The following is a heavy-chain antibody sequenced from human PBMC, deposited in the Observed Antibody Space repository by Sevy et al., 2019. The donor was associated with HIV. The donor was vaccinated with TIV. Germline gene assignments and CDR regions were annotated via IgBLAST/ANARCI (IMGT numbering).Heavy chain of an antibody. CDR3: TTDVITMVRAPGY. CDR1: GFTFSNYE. CDR2: IKSKTDGGTT. D-gene: IGHD3-10*01. Sequence: GGSLRLSCAASGFTFSNYEMSWVRQAPGKGLEWVGRIKSKTDGGTTDYAAPVKGRFTISRDDSKNTLYLQMNSLKTEDTAVYYCTTDVITMVRAPGYWGQGTLVTVSS. J-gene: IGHJ4*02. V-gene: IGHV3-15*01.